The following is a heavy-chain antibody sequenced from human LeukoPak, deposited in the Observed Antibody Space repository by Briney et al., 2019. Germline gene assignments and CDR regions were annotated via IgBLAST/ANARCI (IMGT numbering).Heavy chain of an antibody. D-gene: IGHD3-10*01. CDR2: IYYSGST. J-gene: IGHJ4*02. CDR1: SGSMRSYY. Sequence: PSETLSLTCTVSSGSMRSYYWSWIRQPPGKGLEWIGYIYYSGSTNYNPSLKSRVTISVDTSKNQFSLKLSSVTAADTAVYYCARLLDEGVRFDYWGQGTLVTVSS. CDR3: ARLLDEGVRFDY. V-gene: IGHV4-59*08.